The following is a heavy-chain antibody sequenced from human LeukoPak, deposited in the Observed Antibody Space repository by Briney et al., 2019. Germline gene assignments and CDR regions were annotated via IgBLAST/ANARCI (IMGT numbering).Heavy chain of an antibody. J-gene: IGHJ3*02. CDR1: GFTFSSYA. V-gene: IGHV3-30-3*01. CDR2: ISYDGSNK. CDR3: ARADSRTLDAFDI. Sequence: GRSLRLSCAASGFTFSSYAMHWVRQAPGKGLEWVAVISYDGSNKYYAGSVKGQFTISRDNSKNTLYLQMNSLRAEDTAVYYCARADSRTLDAFDIWGQGTMVTVSS. D-gene: IGHD3-22*01.